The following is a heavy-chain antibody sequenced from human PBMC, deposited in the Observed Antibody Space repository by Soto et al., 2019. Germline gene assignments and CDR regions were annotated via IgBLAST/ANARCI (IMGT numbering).Heavy chain of an antibody. J-gene: IGHJ6*02. CDR1: GPSFSGSS. D-gene: IGHD2-15*01. CDR3: NLLRGNYYYGMDV. V-gene: IGHV3-73*01. CDR2: IRSKANTYAT. Sequence: VSLRLSFAASGPSFSGSSMHWVRQASGKGLEWVGRIRSKANTYATAYAASVKGRFTISRDDSKNTAYLQMNSLKTEDTAVYYCNLLRGNYYYGMDVWGQGTTVTVSS.